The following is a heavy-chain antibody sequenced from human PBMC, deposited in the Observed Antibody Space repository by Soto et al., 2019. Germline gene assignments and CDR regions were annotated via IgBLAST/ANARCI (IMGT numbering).Heavy chain of an antibody. CDR1: GYTFTHFY. D-gene: IGHD3-9*01. J-gene: IGHJ4*02. CDR3: ARDEGGYDILTGYYKAHHFDY. V-gene: IGHV1-18*01. CDR2: ISPHNFNT. Sequence: QVQLEQSGAEVKKPGDSVKVSCKASGYTFTHFYITWVRQAPGQGLEWMGAISPHNFNTKYAQKFRGRVTLTTEKSTNTAYLDLRRLTSDDTAVYYCARDEGGYDILTGYYKAHHFDYWGQGVPVTVSS.